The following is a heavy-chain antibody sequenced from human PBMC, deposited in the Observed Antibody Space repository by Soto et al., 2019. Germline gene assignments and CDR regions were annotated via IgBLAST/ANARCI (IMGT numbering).Heavy chain of an antibody. CDR2: IKSKTDGGTA. CDR3: STDIGSYGLDI. CDR1: RVSFTNAW. Sequence: EVQLVESGGGFVQPGGSLRLSCVASRVSFTNAWMSWFRRAPGKGPEWVGRIKSKTDGGTADYAAPVKGRFTISRDDSQPTLYLHMDSLRTEDTARYHCSTDIGSYGLDIWGQGTSVTVSS. V-gene: IGHV3-15*01. D-gene: IGHD1-26*01. J-gene: IGHJ6*01.